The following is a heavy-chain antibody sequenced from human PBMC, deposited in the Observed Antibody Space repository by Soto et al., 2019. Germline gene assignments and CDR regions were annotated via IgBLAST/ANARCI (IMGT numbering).Heavy chain of an antibody. D-gene: IGHD1-1*01. CDR2: ISPYNGTT. CDR1: GYTFTTYG. Sequence: SVKVSCKASGYTFTTYGISWVRQAPGQGLEWMGWISPYNGTTKYAEKFQGEMTMTTDTATSTAYMDLRSLRSDDTAVYYCARDGERDTGLNFYYYLHGMDAWGQGTRVTVSS. V-gene: IGHV1-18*04. J-gene: IGHJ6*02. CDR3: ARDGERDTGLNFYYYLHGMDA.